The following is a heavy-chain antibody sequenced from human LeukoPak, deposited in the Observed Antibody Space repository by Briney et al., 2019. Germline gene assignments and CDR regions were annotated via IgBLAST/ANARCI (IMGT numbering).Heavy chain of an antibody. CDR1: GFTFDDYA. J-gene: IGHJ4*02. Sequence: PGGSLRLSCAASGFTFDDYAMHWVRQAPGKGLEWVSGISWNSGSIGYADSVKGRFTISRDNAKDSLYLQMNSLRAEDTALYYCAKSEKPRVAAAGCIDYWGQGTLVTVSS. CDR2: ISWNSGSI. V-gene: IGHV3-9*01. CDR3: AKSEKPRVAAAGCIDY. D-gene: IGHD6-13*01.